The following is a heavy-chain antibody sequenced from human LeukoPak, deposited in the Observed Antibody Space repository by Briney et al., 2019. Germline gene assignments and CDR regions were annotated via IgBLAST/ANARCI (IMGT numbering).Heavy chain of an antibody. Sequence: GGSLRLSCAASGFTFSSYSIDWVRQAPGKGLDWLSYISSSSSTIYYAASVKGRFTISRDNAKNSVYLQMNSLRAEDTAVYYCARVWSSGYTKDYWGQGTLVTVSS. CDR3: ARVWSSGYTKDY. CDR2: ISSSSSTI. J-gene: IGHJ4*02. D-gene: IGHD3-22*01. CDR1: GFTFSSYS. V-gene: IGHV3-48*04.